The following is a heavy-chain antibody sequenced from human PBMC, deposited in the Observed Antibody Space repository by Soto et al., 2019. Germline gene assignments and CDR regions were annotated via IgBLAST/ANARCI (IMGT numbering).Heavy chain of an antibody. Sequence: GESLKISCKGSEYSSANQWIGWVRQMPGKGLEWMGIISPDDSETLYSRSFQGQVTISVDKSISTVFLQWSSLKASDTAMYYCTKRVRDVSNPSPWVDLWGQGTLVTVSS. D-gene: IGHD2-8*01. CDR2: ISPDDSET. V-gene: IGHV5-51*01. CDR1: EYSSANQW. J-gene: IGHJ5*02. CDR3: TKRVRDVSNPSPWVDL.